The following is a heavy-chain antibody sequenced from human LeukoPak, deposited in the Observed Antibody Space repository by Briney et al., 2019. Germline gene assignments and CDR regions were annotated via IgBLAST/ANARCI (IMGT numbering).Heavy chain of an antibody. J-gene: IGHJ4*02. D-gene: IGHD3-22*01. CDR2: INPNSGGT. CDR1: GYTFSGYY. V-gene: IGHV1-2*02. CDR3: ARRCDTSSYYTYYFDY. Sequence: ASVKVSCKASGYTFSGYYMHWVRQAPGQGLEWMGWINPNSGGTNYAQKFQGRVTMTRDTSISTAYMELSRLRSDDTAVYFCARRCDTSSYYTYYFDYWGQGTLVTVSS.